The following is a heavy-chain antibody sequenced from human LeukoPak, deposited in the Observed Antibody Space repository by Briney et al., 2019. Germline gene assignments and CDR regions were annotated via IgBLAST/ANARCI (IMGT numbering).Heavy chain of an antibody. J-gene: IGHJ5*02. CDR3: ARHPSNYFDSSGYFGCFDP. V-gene: IGHV1-46*01. CDR1: GYTFTSYY. Sequence: ASVKVSCKASGYTFTSYYMHWVRQAPGQGLEWMGIINPSGGSTSYAQKFQGRVTMTRDTSTSTVYMELSSLRSEDTAVYYCARHPSNYFDSSGYFGCFDPWGQGTLVTVSS. CDR2: INPSGGST. D-gene: IGHD3-22*01.